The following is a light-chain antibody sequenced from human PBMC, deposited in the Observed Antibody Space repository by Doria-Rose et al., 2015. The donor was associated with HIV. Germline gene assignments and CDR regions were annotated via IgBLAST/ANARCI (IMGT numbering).Light chain of an antibody. CDR3: QQTYSFPYS. J-gene: IGKJ2*01. Sequence: PSSLSASVGDRVTITCRASQGITSNLNWYQQKAGKAPKLLIFTATTLQSGVPSRFSGGGSGTDFTLTISSLQPEDFATYYCQQTYSFPYSFGQGTELDIE. CDR1: QGITSN. CDR2: TAT. V-gene: IGKV1-39*01.